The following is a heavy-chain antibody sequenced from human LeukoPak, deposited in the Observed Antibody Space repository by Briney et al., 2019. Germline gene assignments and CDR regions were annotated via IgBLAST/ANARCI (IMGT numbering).Heavy chain of an antibody. CDR1: GDSISSSNCY. CDR3: ARQVGRGTQIYYMDV. V-gene: IGHV4-39*07. D-gene: IGHD3-16*01. Sequence: SETLSLTCTVSGDSISSSNCYWSWIRQPPGKGLEWIGEINHSGSTNYNPSLKSRVTISVDTSKNQFSLRLTSVTAADTALYYCARQVGRGTQIYYMDVWGKGTTVTVSS. J-gene: IGHJ6*03. CDR2: INHSGST.